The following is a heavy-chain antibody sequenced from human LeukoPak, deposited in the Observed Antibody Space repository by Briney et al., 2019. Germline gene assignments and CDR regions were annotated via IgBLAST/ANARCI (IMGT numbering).Heavy chain of an antibody. J-gene: IGHJ4*02. D-gene: IGHD5-12*01. V-gene: IGHV1-46*01. CDR2: INPSGGST. Sequence: ASVKVSCKASGYTFTSYYLHWVRQAPGQGLEWMGIINPSGGSTYYAQKFQGRVTMTRDMFTSTVYMELSSLRSEDTAVYYCARVGGFSGYGADYWGQGTLVTVSS. CDR1: GYTFTSYY. CDR3: ARVGGFSGYGADY.